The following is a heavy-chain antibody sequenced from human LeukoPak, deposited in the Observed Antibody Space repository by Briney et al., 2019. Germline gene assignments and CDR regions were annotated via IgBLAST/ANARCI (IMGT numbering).Heavy chain of an antibody. Sequence: GASVKVSCKASGGTFSSYAVSWVRQAPGQGLEWMGGIIPIFGTANYAQKFQGRVTITADESTSTAYMELSSLRSEDTGVYYCAREYYYDSSGYYHYWGQGTLVTVSS. V-gene: IGHV1-69*13. D-gene: IGHD3-22*01. CDR1: GGTFSSYA. CDR3: AREYYYDSSGYYHY. CDR2: IIPIFGTA. J-gene: IGHJ4*02.